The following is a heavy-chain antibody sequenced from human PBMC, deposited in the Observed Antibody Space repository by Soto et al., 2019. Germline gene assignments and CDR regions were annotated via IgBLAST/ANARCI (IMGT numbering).Heavy chain of an antibody. CDR2: ISGSGGST. V-gene: IGHV3-23*01. D-gene: IGHD6-19*01. J-gene: IGHJ4*02. Sequence: GGSLRLSCAASGFTFSSYAMSWVRQAPGKGLEWDSAISGSGGSTYYADSVKGRFTISRDNSKNTLYLQMNSLRAEDTAVYYCAKDLGDSSGWYPGWGQGTLVTVSS. CDR3: AKDLGDSSGWYPG. CDR1: GFTFSSYA.